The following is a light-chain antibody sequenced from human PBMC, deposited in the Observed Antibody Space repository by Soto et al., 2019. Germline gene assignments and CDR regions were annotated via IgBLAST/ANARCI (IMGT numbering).Light chain of an antibody. J-gene: IGKJ1*01. CDR1: QSLLHTNGTNY. V-gene: IGKV2-28*01. CDR2: LGS. CDR3: MQALQTPST. Sequence: DIVMTQSPLSLPVTPGEPASISCRSSQSLLHTNGTNYLHWYLQNPGLSPQLLIYLGSNRASGVPDRFSGSGSGTDFTLKITRVEAEDVGVYYCMQALQTPSTFGPGTQVDI.